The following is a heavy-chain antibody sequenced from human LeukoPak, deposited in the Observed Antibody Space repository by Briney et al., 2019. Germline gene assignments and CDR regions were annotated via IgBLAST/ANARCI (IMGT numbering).Heavy chain of an antibody. CDR2: IIPIFGTA. CDR3: ARLTEKDPGTFNYFYYYLDV. V-gene: IGHV1-69*05. J-gene: IGHJ6*03. D-gene: IGHD3-10*01. CDR1: GGTFSSYA. Sequence: GASVKVSCKASGGTFSSYAISWVRQAPGQGLEWMGGIIPIFGTANYAQKLQGRVTMTTDTSTTTAYMELRSLRSDDTAVYYCARLTEKDPGTFNYFYYYLDVWGKGTTVTVSS.